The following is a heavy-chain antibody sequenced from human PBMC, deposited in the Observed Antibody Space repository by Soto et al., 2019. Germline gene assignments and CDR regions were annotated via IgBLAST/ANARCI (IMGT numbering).Heavy chain of an antibody. CDR2: ISSSSSTI. Sequence: LXLSCAASRFTFSSYSMNWVRQAPWKGLEWVSYISSSSSTIYYADSVKGRFTISRDNAKNSLYLQMNSLRDEDTAVYYCAREGIQLWSHYYYYGMDVWGQGTTVTVSS. D-gene: IGHD5-18*01. V-gene: IGHV3-48*02. J-gene: IGHJ6*02. CDR1: RFTFSSYS. CDR3: AREGIQLWSHYYYYGMDV.